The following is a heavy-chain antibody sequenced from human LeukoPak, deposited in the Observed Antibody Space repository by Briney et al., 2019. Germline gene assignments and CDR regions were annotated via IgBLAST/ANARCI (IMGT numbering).Heavy chain of an antibody. Sequence: GGSLRLSCAASGFMFSSNWMSWVRQAPGKGLEWVSAISGSGGTTYYADSVKGRFTISRDNSKNTLYLQVNSLRAEDTAVYYCAKGIQLWFPFDYWGQGTLVTVSS. CDR3: AKGIQLWFPFDY. CDR1: GFMFSSNW. V-gene: IGHV3-23*01. J-gene: IGHJ4*02. CDR2: ISGSGGTT. D-gene: IGHD5-18*01.